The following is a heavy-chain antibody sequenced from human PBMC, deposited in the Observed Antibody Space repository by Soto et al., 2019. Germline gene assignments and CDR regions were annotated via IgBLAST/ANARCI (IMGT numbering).Heavy chain of an antibody. D-gene: IGHD1-1*01. CDR3: ARRPVGRGAFDI. CDR2: IYYGGST. Sequence: QVQLQESGPGLVKPSQTLSLTCTVSGGSISSADYYWSWIRQPPGKGLEWIGYIYYGGSTYYNPSLKSRVTMSLDTSKNQFSLELSSVTAADTAVYYCARRPVGRGAFDIWGQGTMVTVSS. CDR1: GGSISSADYY. J-gene: IGHJ3*02. V-gene: IGHV4-30-4*01.